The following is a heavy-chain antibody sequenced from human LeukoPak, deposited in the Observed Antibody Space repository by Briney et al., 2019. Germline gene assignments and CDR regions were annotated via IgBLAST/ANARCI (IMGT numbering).Heavy chain of an antibody. CDR1: GGSISPYY. CDR2: FYPSGNS. CDR3: ARDLSGSLYFDY. J-gene: IGHJ4*02. Sequence: SETLSLTCTVSGGSISPYYWNWIRQPAGKGLEWIGRFYPSGNSDYNPSLKSRVTMSVDTSKNQFSLKLTSVTAADTAIYFCARDLSGSLYFDYWGQGTLVTVSS. D-gene: IGHD3-10*01. V-gene: IGHV4-4*07.